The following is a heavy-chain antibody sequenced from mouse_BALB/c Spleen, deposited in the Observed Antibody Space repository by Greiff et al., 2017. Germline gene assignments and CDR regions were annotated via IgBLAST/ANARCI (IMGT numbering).Heavy chain of an antibody. J-gene: IGHJ3*01. CDR3: ARVLTGGFAY. D-gene: IGHD1-1*01. V-gene: IGHV1S135*01. Sequence: VQLQQSGPELMKPGASVKISCKASGYSFTSYYMHWVKQSHGKSLEWIGYIDPFNGGTSYNQKFKGKATLTVDKSSSTAYMHLSSLTSEDSAVYDCARVLTGGFAYWGQGTLVTVSA. CDR2: IDPFNGGT. CDR1: GYSFTSYY.